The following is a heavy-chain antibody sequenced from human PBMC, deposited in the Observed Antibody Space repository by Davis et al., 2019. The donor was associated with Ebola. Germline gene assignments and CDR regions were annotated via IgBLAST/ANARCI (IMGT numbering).Heavy chain of an antibody. CDR3: ATWRDYDFWSGYYQAAFDI. CDR2: IYPGDSDT. CDR1: GYSFTSYW. Sequence: GESLKISCKGSGYSFTSYWIGWVRQMPGKGLEWMGIIYPGDSDTRYSPSFQGQVTISADKSISTAYLQWSSLKASDTAMYYCATWRDYDFWSGYYQAAFDIWGQGTMVTVSS. J-gene: IGHJ3*02. V-gene: IGHV5-51*01. D-gene: IGHD3-3*01.